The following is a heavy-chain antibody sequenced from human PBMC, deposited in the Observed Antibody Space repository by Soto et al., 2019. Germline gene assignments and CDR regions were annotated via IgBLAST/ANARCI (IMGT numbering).Heavy chain of an antibody. CDR3: ARVDRFYYYYGMDV. CDR2: IYYSGST. D-gene: IGHD3-22*01. CDR1: GGSISSGDYY. Sequence: KPSETLSLTCTVSGGSISSGDYYWSWIRQPPGKGLEWIGYIYYSGSTYYNPSLKSRVTISVDTSKNQFSLKLSSVTAADTAVYYCARVDRFYYYYGMDVWGQGTTVTVSS. J-gene: IGHJ6*02. V-gene: IGHV4-30-4*01.